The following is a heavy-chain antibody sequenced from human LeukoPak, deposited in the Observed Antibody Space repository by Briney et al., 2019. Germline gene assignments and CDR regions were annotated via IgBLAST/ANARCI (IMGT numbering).Heavy chain of an antibody. CDR2: INHSGST. CDR1: GGSVSGYY. J-gene: IGHJ4*02. CDR3: ARGSRYCSSTSCYKPFDY. Sequence: SETLSLTCAVYGGSVSGYYWSWIRQPPGKGLEWIGEINHSGSTNYNPSLKSRVTISVDTSKNQFSLKLSSVTAADTAVYYCARGSRYCSSTSCYKPFDYWGQGTLVTVSS. D-gene: IGHD2-2*02. V-gene: IGHV4-34*01.